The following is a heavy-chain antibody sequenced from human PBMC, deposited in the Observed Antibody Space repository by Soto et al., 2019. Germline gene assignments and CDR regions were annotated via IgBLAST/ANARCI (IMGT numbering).Heavy chain of an antibody. J-gene: IGHJ2*01. CDR1: GFTFSRHG. D-gene: IGHD6-13*01. CDR3: VRDPCIASAGIYWYFDL. Sequence: QVQLVESGGGVVQPGGSLRLSCAASGFTFSRHGMHWVRQAPGKGLEWVAITWYDGSHKYYEDSVKGRFAISRDNFKNMVYLEMNSLSDEDTAMYYCVRDPCIASAGIYWYFDLWGRGTLVTVSS. CDR2: TWYDGSHK. V-gene: IGHV3-33*01.